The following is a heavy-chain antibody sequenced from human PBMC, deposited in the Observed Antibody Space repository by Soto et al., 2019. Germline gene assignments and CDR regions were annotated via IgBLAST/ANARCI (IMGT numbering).Heavy chain of an antibody. Sequence: GGSLRLSCAASGFTFSSYEMNWVRQAPGKGLEWLSYISSSGSTLYYADSVKGRFTISRDNAKNALYLQMNSLRAEDTAVYYCVRDRGSWNYYYGLDVWGQGTTVTAP. J-gene: IGHJ6*02. CDR2: ISSSGSTL. V-gene: IGHV3-48*03. CDR3: VRDRGSWNYYYGLDV. D-gene: IGHD3-10*01. CDR1: GFTFSSYE.